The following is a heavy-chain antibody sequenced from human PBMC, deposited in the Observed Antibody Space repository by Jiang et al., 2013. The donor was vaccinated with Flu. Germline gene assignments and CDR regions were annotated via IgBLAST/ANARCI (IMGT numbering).Heavy chain of an antibody. Sequence: GSGLVKPSQTLSLTCTVSGGSISSGGYYWSWIRQHPGKGLEWIGYIYYSGSTYYNPSLKSRVTISVDTSKNQFSLKLSSVTAADTAVYYCARRTATLRVYDSSGYTLGWYFDLWGRGTLGHCLL. CDR2: IYYSGST. V-gene: IGHV4-31*03. CDR3: ARRTATLRVYDSSGYTLGWYFDL. J-gene: IGHJ2*01. CDR1: GGSISSGGYY. D-gene: IGHD3-22*01.